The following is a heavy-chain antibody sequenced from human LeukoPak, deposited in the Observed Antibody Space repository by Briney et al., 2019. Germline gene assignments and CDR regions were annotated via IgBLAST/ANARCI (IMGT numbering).Heavy chain of an antibody. J-gene: IGHJ4*02. V-gene: IGHV3-30-3*01. CDR2: ISYDGSNK. CDR3: ARVLSRGMSSGYYSPFDY. Sequence: GGSLRLSCAASGFTFSSYAMHWVRQAPGKGLEWVAVISYDGSNKYYADSVKGRFTISRDNSKITLYLQMNSLRAEDTAVYYCARVLSRGMSSGYYSPFDYWGQGTLVTVSS. D-gene: IGHD3-22*01. CDR1: GFTFSSYA.